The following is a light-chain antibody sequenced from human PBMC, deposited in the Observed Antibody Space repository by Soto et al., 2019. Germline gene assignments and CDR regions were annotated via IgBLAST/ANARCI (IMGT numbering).Light chain of an antibody. V-gene: IGKV3-11*01. Sequence: VITQSPGTLSLFPVERATLSCRASQSVSNNLAWYQQKSGQSPRLLIYGASNRATGIPARFSGSGSGTYFTLTISSLEPEDFAVYYCQQRSNFLTFGQGTRLEIK. CDR1: QSVSNN. CDR3: QQRSNFLT. CDR2: GAS. J-gene: IGKJ5*01.